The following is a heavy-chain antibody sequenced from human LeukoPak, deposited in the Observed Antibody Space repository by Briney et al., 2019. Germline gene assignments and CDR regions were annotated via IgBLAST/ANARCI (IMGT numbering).Heavy chain of an antibody. CDR3: VRESERSGWFGH. CDR2: ISGDGGST. D-gene: IGHD1-26*01. Sequence: PGGSLRLSCAAPGLITDDYAIHWVRQAPGKGLEWVSLISGDGGSTFYADSVRGRFTISRDNSKNSLSLQMSSLRSEDTALYFCVRESERSGWFGHWGQGTLVTVSS. V-gene: IGHV3-43*02. J-gene: IGHJ5*02. CDR1: GLITDDYA.